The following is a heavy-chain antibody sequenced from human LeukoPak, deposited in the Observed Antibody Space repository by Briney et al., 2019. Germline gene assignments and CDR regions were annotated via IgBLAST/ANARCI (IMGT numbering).Heavy chain of an antibody. Sequence: GGSLRLSCAASGFTFSGSAMHWVRQASGKGLEWVGRIRSKANSYATAYAASVKGRFTISRDDSKITAYLQMNSLKTEDTAVYYCTSLVVIRLRDYWGQGTLVTVSS. CDR2: IRSKANSYAT. CDR1: GFTFSGSA. V-gene: IGHV3-73*01. CDR3: TSLVVIRLRDY. J-gene: IGHJ4*02. D-gene: IGHD3-22*01.